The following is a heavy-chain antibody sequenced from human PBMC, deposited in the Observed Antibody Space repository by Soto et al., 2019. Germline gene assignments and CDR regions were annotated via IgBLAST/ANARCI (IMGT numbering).Heavy chain of an antibody. CDR2: IYYSGST. J-gene: IGHJ6*03. Sequence: PSETLSLTCTVSGGSISSGDYYWSWIRQPPGKGLEWIGYIYYSGSTYYNPSLKSRVTISVDTSKNQFSLKLSSVTAADTAVYYCARGAQGVKTSGYRRYYYYMDVWGKGTTVTVSS. V-gene: IGHV4-30-4*01. D-gene: IGHD3-3*01. CDR1: GGSISSGDYY. CDR3: ARGAQGVKTSGYRRYYYYMDV.